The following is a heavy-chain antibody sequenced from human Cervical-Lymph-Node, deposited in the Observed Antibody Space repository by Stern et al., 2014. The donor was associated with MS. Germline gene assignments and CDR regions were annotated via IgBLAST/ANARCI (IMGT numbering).Heavy chain of an antibody. J-gene: IGHJ4*02. CDR3: ATLYSGSSFDY. CDR1: GYSFTSYW. CDR2: IYPGDSDT. Sequence: VQLVQYGAEVKKPGESLKISCEGSGYSFTSYWIGWVRQMPGKGLAWMGIIYPGDSDTRYSPSFQGQVTMSADKSISTAYLQWSSLRASDTAVYYCATLYSGSSFDYWGQGTLVTVSS. D-gene: IGHD6-6*01. V-gene: IGHV5-51*01.